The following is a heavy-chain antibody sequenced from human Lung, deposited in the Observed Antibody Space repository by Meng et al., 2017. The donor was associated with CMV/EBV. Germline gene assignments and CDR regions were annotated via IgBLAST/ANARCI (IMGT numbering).Heavy chain of an antibody. Sequence: QAQLQDSGPGLVKPSGTLSLTCAVSGGSLSSSNWRSWVRQPPGKGLEWIGEIYHSGSTNYNPSLKSRVTISVDKSKNQFSLKLSSVTAADTAVYYCASFPPPGKQWLVTDYWGQGTLVTVSS. CDR3: ASFPPPGKQWLVTDY. V-gene: IGHV4-4*02. CDR2: IYHSGST. CDR1: GGSLSSSNW. J-gene: IGHJ4*02. D-gene: IGHD6-19*01.